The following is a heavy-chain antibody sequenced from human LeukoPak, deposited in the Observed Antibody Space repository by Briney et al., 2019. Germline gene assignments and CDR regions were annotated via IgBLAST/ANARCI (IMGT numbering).Heavy chain of an antibody. J-gene: IGHJ4*02. CDR3: ARDVGLAPCGSGSYYIDDY. D-gene: IGHD3-10*01. CDR1: GYTFTSYG. V-gene: IGHV1-18*01. Sequence: ASVKVSCKASGYTFTSYGISWVRQAPGQGLEWMGWISAYNGNTNYAQKLQGRVTMTTDTSTSTAYMELRSLRSDDTAVYYCARDVGLAPCGSGSYYIDDYWGQGTLVTVSS. CDR2: ISAYNGNT.